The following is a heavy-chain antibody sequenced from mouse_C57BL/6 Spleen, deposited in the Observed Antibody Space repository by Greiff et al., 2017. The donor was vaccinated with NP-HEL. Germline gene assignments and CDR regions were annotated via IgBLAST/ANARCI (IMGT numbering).Heavy chain of an antibody. CDR3: TSKTGLRRPWFAY. CDR1: GYTFTDYE. V-gene: IGHV1-15*01. J-gene: IGHJ3*01. D-gene: IGHD2-4*01. Sequence: QVQLQQSGAELVRPGASVTLSCKASGYTFTDYEMHWVKQTPVHGLEWIGAIDPETGGTAYNQKFKGKAILTADKSSSTAYMELRSLTSEDSAVYYCTSKTGLRRPWFAYWGQGTLVTVSA. CDR2: IDPETGGT.